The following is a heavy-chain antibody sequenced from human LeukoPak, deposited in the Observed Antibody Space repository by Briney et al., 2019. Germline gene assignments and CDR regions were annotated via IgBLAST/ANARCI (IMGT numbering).Heavy chain of an antibody. V-gene: IGHV4-39*01. CDR1: GGSISSSSYY. CDR2: IYYSGST. J-gene: IGHJ4*02. D-gene: IGHD1-26*01. Sequence: SETLSLTCTVSGGSISSSSYYWGWNRQPPGKGLEWIGSIYYSGSTYYNPSLKSRVTISVDTSKNQFSLKLSSVTAADTAVYYCLVPHYDYWGQGTLVTVSS. CDR3: LVPHYDY.